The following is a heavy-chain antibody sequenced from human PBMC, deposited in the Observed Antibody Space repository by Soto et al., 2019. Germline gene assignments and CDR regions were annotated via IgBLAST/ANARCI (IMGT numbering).Heavy chain of an antibody. V-gene: IGHV5-51*01. CDR3: ARHAYGDYFDF. CDR2: IYPGDSDI. Sequence: EVQLVQSGAEVKKPGESLKISCKGSGDIFTSYWIAWVRQMPGKGLEWMGIIYPGDSDIRYSPSFQGQVTISADKSINTAYQQWSNLRVSDTAMYYCARHAYGDYFDFWGQGTLVTVSS. CDR1: GDIFTSYW. D-gene: IGHD4-17*01. J-gene: IGHJ4*02.